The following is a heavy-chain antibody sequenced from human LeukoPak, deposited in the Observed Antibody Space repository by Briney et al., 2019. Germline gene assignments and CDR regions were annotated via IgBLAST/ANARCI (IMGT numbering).Heavy chain of an antibody. CDR2: ISSSSSYI. V-gene: IGHV3-21*01. D-gene: IGHD6-6*01. Sequence: GGSLRLSCAASGFTFSSYSMNWVRQAPGKGLEWVSSISSSSSYIYYADSVKGRFTISRDNAKNSLYLQMNSLRAEDTAVYYCAREGGWQLGDIDYWGQGTLVTVSS. CDR3: AREGGWQLGDIDY. J-gene: IGHJ4*02. CDR1: GFTFSSYS.